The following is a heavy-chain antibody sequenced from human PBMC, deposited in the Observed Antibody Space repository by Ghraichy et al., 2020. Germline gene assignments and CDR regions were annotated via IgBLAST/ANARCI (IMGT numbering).Heavy chain of an antibody. J-gene: IGHJ2*01. CDR3: ATMGTNEDYWYFDL. CDR2: IYYSGST. CDR1: GGSISSYY. V-gene: IGHV4-59*08. D-gene: IGHD7-27*01. Sequence: SETLSLTCTVSGGSISSYYWSWIRQPPGKGLEWIGYIYYSGSTNYNPSLKSRVTISVDTSKNQFSLKLSSVTAADTAVYYCATMGTNEDYWYFDLWGRGTLVTVSS.